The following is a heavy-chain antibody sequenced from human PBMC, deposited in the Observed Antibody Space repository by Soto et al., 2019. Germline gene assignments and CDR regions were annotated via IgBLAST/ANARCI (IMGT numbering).Heavy chain of an antibody. CDR2: IKSKTDGGKT. CDR1: GFIFGDAW. J-gene: IGHJ4*02. V-gene: IGHV3-15*01. D-gene: IGHD2-21*01. Sequence: GGSLRLSCAASGFIFGDAWMSWVRHAPGKGLEWVGRIKSKTDGGKTDYAAPVRGRFSISRDDSKNTLYLQMNSLKIDDTAVYYCPTVLDSMSCRIDYWGRGTLVSVSS. CDR3: PTVLDSMSCRIDY.